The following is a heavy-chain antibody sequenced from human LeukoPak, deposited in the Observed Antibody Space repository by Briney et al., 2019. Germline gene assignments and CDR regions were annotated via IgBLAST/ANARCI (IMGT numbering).Heavy chain of an antibody. J-gene: IGHJ5*02. CDR1: GYTFTSYA. V-gene: IGHV1-3*01. Sequence: ASVKVSCKASGYTFTSYAMHWVRQAPGQRLEWMGWSNAGNGNTKYSQKLQGRVTMTTDTSTSTAYMELRSLRSDDTAVYYCARELGYCSSTSCYPRNWFDPWGQGTLVTVSS. D-gene: IGHD2-2*01. CDR2: SNAGNGNT. CDR3: ARELGYCSSTSCYPRNWFDP.